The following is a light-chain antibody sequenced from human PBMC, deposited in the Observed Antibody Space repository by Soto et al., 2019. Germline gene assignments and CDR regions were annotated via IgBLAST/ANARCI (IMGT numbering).Light chain of an antibody. CDR1: QTITNY. Sequence: DIQTTQSPSSLSASVGDRVTITCRSSQTITNYLAWYQQRPGRAPKLLIYTASNLQSGVPSRFSGSGSGTDFTLTISSLQPEDFAIYYCQQSQTSPWTFGQGTKVEI. J-gene: IGKJ1*01. V-gene: IGKV1-39*01. CDR3: QQSQTSPWT. CDR2: TAS.